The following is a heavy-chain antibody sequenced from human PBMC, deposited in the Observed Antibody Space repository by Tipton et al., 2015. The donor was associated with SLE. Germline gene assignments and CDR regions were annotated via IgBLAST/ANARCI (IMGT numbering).Heavy chain of an antibody. Sequence: SLRLSCEASGFSFSVYRMNWVRQAPGKGLGWVSFTTSSGGHIYYADSVKGRFTISRDNAKNSLYLQMNSLSVEDTALYYCAREGMPGSVGYYMDVWGKGTTVTVSS. D-gene: IGHD2-2*01. CDR1: GFSFSVYR. CDR2: TTSSGGHI. V-gene: IGHV3-21*01. J-gene: IGHJ6*03. CDR3: AREGMPGSVGYYMDV.